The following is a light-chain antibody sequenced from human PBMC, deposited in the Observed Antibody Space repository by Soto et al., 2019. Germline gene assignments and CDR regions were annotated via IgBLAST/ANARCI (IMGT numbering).Light chain of an antibody. CDR3: QQAKSLPYT. CDR2: GGF. V-gene: IGKV1-12*01. CDR1: QDIDRW. J-gene: IGKJ2*01. Sequence: DIQMTQSPSSVSGAVRDRVSITCRASQDIDRWLAWYQQRPGKAPKLLIYGGFNLQSGVPSRFSGSGSGTDYTLTISNLQPEDFATYYCQQAKSLPYTFGQGTKLEIK.